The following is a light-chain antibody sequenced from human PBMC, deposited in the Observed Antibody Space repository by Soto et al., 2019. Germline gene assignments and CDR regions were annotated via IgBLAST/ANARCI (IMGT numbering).Light chain of an antibody. CDR3: QQYYSYPRT. J-gene: IGKJ1*01. V-gene: IGKV1-8*01. CDR2: AAS. Sequence: AIRMTQSPSSLSASTGDRVTITCRASQDISSYLAWYQQKPGKAPKFLIYAASTLQSGVPSRFSGSGSGTDFTPTISCLQSEDFATYYCQQYYSYPRTFGQGTKVEIK. CDR1: QDISSY.